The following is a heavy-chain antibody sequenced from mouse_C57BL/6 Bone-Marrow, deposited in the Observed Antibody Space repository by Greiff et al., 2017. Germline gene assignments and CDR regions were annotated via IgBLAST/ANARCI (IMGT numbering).Heavy chain of an antibody. CDR3: AIASHYYGSSYDY. CDR2: IHPSDSDT. Sequence: VQLQQPGAELVKPGASVKVSFKASGYTFTSYWMHWVKQRPGQGLEWIGRIHPSDSDTNYNQKFKGKATLTVDKSSSTAYMQLSSLTSEDSAVYYCAIASHYYGSSYDYWGQGTTLTVSS. V-gene: IGHV1-74*01. D-gene: IGHD1-1*01. J-gene: IGHJ2*01. CDR1: GYTFTSYW.